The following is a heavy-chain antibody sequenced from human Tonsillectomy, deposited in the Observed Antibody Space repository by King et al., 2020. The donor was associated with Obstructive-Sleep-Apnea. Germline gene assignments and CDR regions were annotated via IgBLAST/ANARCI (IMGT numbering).Heavy chain of an antibody. CDR1: GGSISSSSYY. CDR2: IYYSGST. Sequence: PLQESGPGLVKPSETLSLTCTVSGGSISSSSYYWGWIRQPPGKGLEWIGSIYYSGSTYYNPSLKSRVTISVDTSKNQFSLKLSSVTAADTAVYYCARTPRATYCSGGSCYDGAYFDYWGQGTLSPSPQ. V-gene: IGHV4-39*07. CDR3: ARTPRATYCSGGSCYDGAYFDY. J-gene: IGHJ4*02. D-gene: IGHD2-15*01.